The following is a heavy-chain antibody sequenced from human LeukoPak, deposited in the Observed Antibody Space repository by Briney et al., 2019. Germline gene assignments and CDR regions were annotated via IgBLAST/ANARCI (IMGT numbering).Heavy chain of an antibody. V-gene: IGHV3-20*04. D-gene: IGHD6-13*01. CDR2: INWNGGRT. CDR1: GFTFHDYG. Sequence: PGGSLRLSCAASGFTFHDYGMGWVRQAPGKGLEWVSGINWNGGRTGYAGSVKGRFTISRDNAKNSLYLQMNSLRAEDTALYYCATSTWSIWSFAYWGQGTLVTVSS. J-gene: IGHJ4*02. CDR3: ATSTWSIWSFAY.